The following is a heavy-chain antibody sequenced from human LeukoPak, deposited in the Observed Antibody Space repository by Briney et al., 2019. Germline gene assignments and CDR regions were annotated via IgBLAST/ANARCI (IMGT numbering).Heavy chain of an antibody. Sequence: GASVKVSCKASGYTFTTYGITWVRQAPGQGLEWMGWTSGYNGDTNYAQKLQGRVTMTTDTSTSTAYMELRSLRSDDTAVYYCARESGRDFADWGQGTLVTVSS. CDR3: ARESGRDFAD. CDR2: TSGYNGDT. V-gene: IGHV1-18*01. J-gene: IGHJ4*02. D-gene: IGHD2-21*01. CDR1: GYTFTTYG.